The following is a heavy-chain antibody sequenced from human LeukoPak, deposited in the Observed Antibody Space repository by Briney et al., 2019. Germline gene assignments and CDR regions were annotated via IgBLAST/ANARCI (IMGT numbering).Heavy chain of an antibody. CDR1: GGSFSGYY. Sequence: PSETLSLTCAVYGGSFSGYYWSWIRQPPGKGLEWIGEINHSGSTNYNPSLKSRVTISVDTSKNQFSLKLSSVTAADTAVYYCARAPPLSIAAGLRYFDYWGQGTLVTVSS. V-gene: IGHV4-34*01. CDR2: INHSGST. J-gene: IGHJ4*02. D-gene: IGHD6-6*01. CDR3: ARAPPLSIAAGLRYFDY.